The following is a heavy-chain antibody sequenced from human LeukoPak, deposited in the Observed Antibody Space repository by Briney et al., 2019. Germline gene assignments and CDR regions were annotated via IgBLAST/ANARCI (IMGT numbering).Heavy chain of an antibody. D-gene: IGHD6-19*01. Sequence: PGGSLRLSCAASGFTFSSYSMNWVRQAPGKGLEWVSAISGSGGSTYYADSVKGRFTISRDNSKNTLYLQMNSLRAEDTAVYYCAKGAIAVAGKDGVFDPWGQGTLVTVSS. CDR2: ISGSGGST. CDR3: AKGAIAVAGKDGVFDP. CDR1: GFTFSSYS. J-gene: IGHJ5*02. V-gene: IGHV3-23*01.